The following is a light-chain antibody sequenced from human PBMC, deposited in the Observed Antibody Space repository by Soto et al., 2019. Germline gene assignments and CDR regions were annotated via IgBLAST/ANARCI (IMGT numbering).Light chain of an antibody. V-gene: IGLV2-8*01. Sequence: QSALAQPPSASGSPGQSVTISCSGTSTDVGGYNFVSWYQQHPGKAPKLMIFDVSKRPSGVPDRFSGSKFGTTASLTVSGLQAEDEADYYCSSYAGNNIFYVFGTGTKVTVL. J-gene: IGLJ1*01. CDR2: DVS. CDR3: SSYAGNNIFYV. CDR1: STDVGGYNF.